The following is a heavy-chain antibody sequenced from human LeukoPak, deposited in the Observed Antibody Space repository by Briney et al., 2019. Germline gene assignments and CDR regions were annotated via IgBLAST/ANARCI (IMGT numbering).Heavy chain of an antibody. CDR3: ARLGSDCGGDNCY. V-gene: IGHV1-18*01. D-gene: IGHD2-21*01. CDR2: INTYNGNT. CDR1: GYTFTTFG. Sequence: GASVKVSCKASGYTFTTFGITWVRQAPGQGLEWMGWINTYNGNTNYAQNLQGRVTMTTDTSTSTAYMELRSLTSDDTAVYYCARLGSDCGGDNCYWGQGTLVTVSS. J-gene: IGHJ4*02.